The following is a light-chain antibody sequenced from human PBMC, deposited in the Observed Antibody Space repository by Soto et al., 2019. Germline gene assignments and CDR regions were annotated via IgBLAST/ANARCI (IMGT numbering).Light chain of an antibody. CDR3: QHYYNWPIN. V-gene: IGKV3-20*01. CDR2: GAS. Sequence: EIVLTQSPGTLSLSPVERATLSCMASQSVSSSYLAWYQQKPVQAPRLLIYGASSGATGIPDRFSGSGSGTKFTLTISSLQSEDFAVYNCQHYYNWPINFGQGTRLEI. J-gene: IGKJ5*01. CDR1: QSVSSSY.